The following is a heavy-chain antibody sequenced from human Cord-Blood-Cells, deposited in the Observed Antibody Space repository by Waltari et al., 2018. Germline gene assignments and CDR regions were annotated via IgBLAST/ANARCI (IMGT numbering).Heavy chain of an antibody. Sequence: QVQLQQWGAGLLKPSETLSLTCAVYGGSFSGYYWSWIRPPPGKGLEWIGEINHSGSTNYNPSLKSRVTISVDTSKNQFSLKLSSVTAADTAVYYCARLGHCSSTSCSDYWGQGTLVTVSS. CDR2: INHSGST. V-gene: IGHV4-34*01. CDR1: GGSFSGYY. J-gene: IGHJ4*02. D-gene: IGHD2-2*01. CDR3: ARLGHCSSTSCSDY.